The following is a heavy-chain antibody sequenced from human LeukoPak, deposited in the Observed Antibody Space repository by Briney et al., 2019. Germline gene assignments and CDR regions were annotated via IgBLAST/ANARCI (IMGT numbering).Heavy chain of an antibody. Sequence: GGSLRLSCAASGFTFSNAWMSWVRQAPGKGLEWVGRIKSKTDGGTTDYAAPVKGRFTISRDDSKNTLYLQMNSLKTEDTAVYYCTTEGVAAAGPGAFDYWGQGTLVTVSS. D-gene: IGHD6-13*01. CDR2: IKSKTDGGTT. CDR1: GFTFSNAW. J-gene: IGHJ4*02. CDR3: TTEGVAAAGPGAFDY. V-gene: IGHV3-15*01.